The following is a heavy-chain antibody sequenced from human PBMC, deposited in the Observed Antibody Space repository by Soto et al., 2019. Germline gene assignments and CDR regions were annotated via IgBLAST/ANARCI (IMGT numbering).Heavy chain of an antibody. J-gene: IGHJ6*02. CDR2: IKSKTDGGTT. CDR1: GFTFSNAW. CDR3: TTAGSSWTYYYYGMDV. V-gene: IGHV3-15*07. Sequence: GGSLRLSCAASGFTFSNAWMNWVRQAPGKGLEWVGRIKSKTDGGTTDYAAPVKGRFTISRDVSKNTLYLQMKSLKTEDTAVYYCTTAGSSWTYYYYGMDVWGQGTTVTVSS. D-gene: IGHD6-13*01.